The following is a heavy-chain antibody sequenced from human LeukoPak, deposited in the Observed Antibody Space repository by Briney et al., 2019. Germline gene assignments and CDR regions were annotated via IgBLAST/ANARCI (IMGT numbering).Heavy chain of an antibody. J-gene: IGHJ4*02. V-gene: IGHV1-2*02. CDR2: INPNSGGT. D-gene: IGHD6-6*01. CDR1: GYTFTGYY. CDR3: ARKIEYSSSSLEYYFDY. Sequence: ASVKVSCKASGYTFTGYYMHWVRQVPGQGLEWMGWINPNSGGTNYAQKFQGRVTMTRDTSVSTAYMELSRLRSDDTAVYYCARKIEYSSSSLEYYFDYWGQGTLVTVSS.